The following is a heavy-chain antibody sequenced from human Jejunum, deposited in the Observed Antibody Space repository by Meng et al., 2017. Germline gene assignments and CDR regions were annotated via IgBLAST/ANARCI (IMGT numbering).Heavy chain of an antibody. D-gene: IGHD4-11*01. CDR3: ARGNEYSNYGADF. J-gene: IGHJ4*02. V-gene: IGHV4-34*01. Sequence: QVKLQQWGAGLLKSSATLSLTCAVYGGSISDYYWTWIRQPPGKGLEWIGEINDSGSTNYNPSLKSRVTISVDTSKSQFYLRVSSVTAADTAVYYCARGNEYSNYGADFWGQGALVTVSS. CDR1: GGSISDYY. CDR2: INDSGST.